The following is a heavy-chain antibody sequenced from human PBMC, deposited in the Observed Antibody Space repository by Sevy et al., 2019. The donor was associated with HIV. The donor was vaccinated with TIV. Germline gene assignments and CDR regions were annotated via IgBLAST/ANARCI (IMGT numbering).Heavy chain of an antibody. V-gene: IGHV3-15*01. CDR1: GFAFSDAW. J-gene: IGHJ4*02. CDR2: IKSKTDSGTR. Sequence: GGSLRLSCAASGFAFSDAWMSWVRQAPGKGLEWVARIKSKTDSGTRDFAAPVKGRFSISRDDSKNMVYLQMTSLKDDDTGVYFCACGIGTSDIDHWGQGTRVTVSS. CDR3: ACGIGTSDIDH. D-gene: IGHD1-1*01.